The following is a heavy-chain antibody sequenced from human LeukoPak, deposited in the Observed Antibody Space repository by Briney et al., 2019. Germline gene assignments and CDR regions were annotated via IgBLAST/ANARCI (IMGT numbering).Heavy chain of an antibody. CDR3: ARDRQVVGSYYYYMDV. D-gene: IGHD3-16*02. J-gene: IGHJ6*03. CDR2: ISSSGSTI. CDR1: GFTFSDYY. Sequence: GGSLRLSCAASGFTFSDYYMSWIRQAPGKGLEWVSYISSSGSTIYYADSVKGRFTISRDNAKNSLYLQMNGLRAEDTAVYYCARDRQVVGSYYYYMDVWGKGTTVTISS. V-gene: IGHV3-11*01.